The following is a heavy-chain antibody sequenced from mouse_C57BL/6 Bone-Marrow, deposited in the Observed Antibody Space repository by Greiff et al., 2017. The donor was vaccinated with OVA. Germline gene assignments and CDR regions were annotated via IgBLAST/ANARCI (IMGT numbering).Heavy chain of an antibody. CDR3: ARYDYDYAMDY. D-gene: IGHD2-4*01. V-gene: IGHV1-80*01. J-gene: IGHJ4*01. CDR2: IYPGDGDT. Sequence: LVESGAELVKPGASVKISCKASGYAFSSYWMNWVKQRPGKGLEWIGQIYPGDGDTNYNGKFKGKATLTADKSSSTAYMQLSSLTSEDSAVYFCARYDYDYAMDYWGQGTSVTVSS. CDR1: GYAFSSYW.